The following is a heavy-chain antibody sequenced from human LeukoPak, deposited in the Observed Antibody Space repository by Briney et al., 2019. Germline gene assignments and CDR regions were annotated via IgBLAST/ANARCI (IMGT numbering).Heavy chain of an antibody. J-gene: IGHJ4*02. D-gene: IGHD3-22*01. V-gene: IGHV3-30-3*01. CDR3: ARERNYYDSSGYYSSLDY. CDR1: GFTFSSYA. Sequence: GGSLRLSCAASGFTFSSYAMHWVRQAPGKGLEWVAVISYDGSNKYYADSAKGRLTISRDNSKNTLYLQMNSLRAEDTAVYYCARERNYYDSSGYYSSLDYWGQGTLVTVSS. CDR2: ISYDGSNK.